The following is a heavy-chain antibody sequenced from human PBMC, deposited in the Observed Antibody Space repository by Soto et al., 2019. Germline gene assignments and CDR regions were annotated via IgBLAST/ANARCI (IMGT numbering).Heavy chain of an antibody. J-gene: IGHJ1*01. V-gene: IGHV3-33*01. CDR1: GFIFSSHG. CDR3: VREPDSGSYHAS. Sequence: QVHLVESGGGVVQPGRSLRLSCAASGFIFSSHGRHWVRQAPGKGLEWVAVIWNDGSKKYYAESVKGRFTISRDNSMDTLYMQMKSLSSDDTAVYYCVREPDSGSYHASWDQSPLGTVSS. D-gene: IGHD1-26*01. CDR2: IWNDGSKK.